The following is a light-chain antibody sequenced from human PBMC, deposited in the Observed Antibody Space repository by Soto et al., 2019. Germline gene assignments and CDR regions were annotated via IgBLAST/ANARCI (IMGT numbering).Light chain of an antibody. CDR1: QSVSSN. CDR2: GAS. J-gene: IGKJ1*01. Sequence: EIVMTQSPATLSVSPGERATLSCRASQSVSSNLAWFLQVPGQAPRLLIYGASTRATGVPARFSGSGSGTEFTLTISSLQSEDFAVYYCQQYNNWTRTFGQGTKVDIK. V-gene: IGKV3-15*01. CDR3: QQYNNWTRT.